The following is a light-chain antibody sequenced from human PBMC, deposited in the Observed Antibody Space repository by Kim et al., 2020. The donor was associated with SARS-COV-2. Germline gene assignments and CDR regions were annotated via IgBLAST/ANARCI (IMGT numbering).Light chain of an antibody. V-gene: IGLV7-46*01. CDR2: DTN. CDR1: TEAVTSSHY. Sequence: PGGTVTLTCGSSTEAVTSSHYTYWFQQKSGQVPRTLIYDTNKKYSSTPARFSGSLLGDKAALTLSGAQPDDEADYYCFLYYGGPRVFGGGTKVTVL. CDR3: FLYYGGPRV. J-gene: IGLJ3*02.